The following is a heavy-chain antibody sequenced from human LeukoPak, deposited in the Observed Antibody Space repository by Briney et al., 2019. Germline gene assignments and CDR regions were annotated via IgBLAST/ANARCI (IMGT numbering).Heavy chain of an antibody. CDR2: IDSSGGNI. CDR1: GFTFNSYS. CDR3: ATYMQRGAFDY. D-gene: IGHD4/OR15-4a*01. Sequence: PGGSLRLSCAASGFTFNSYSMKWVRQAPGKGLQWVAVIDSSGGNIHYADSVEGRFTISRGNSKHTLYLQMTSLRADDTAVYYCATYMQRGAFDYWGQGTLVTVSS. V-gene: IGHV3-23*01. J-gene: IGHJ4*02.